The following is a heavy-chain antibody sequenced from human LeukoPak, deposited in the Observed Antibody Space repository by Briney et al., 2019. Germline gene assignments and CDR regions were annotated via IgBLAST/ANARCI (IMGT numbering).Heavy chain of an antibody. J-gene: IGHJ5*02. CDR3: ARASITMVRGVTSNWFDP. D-gene: IGHD3-10*01. CDR2: IYYSGST. Sequence: SQTLSLTCTVSGGSISSGDYYWSWIRQPPGKGLEWIGYIYYSGSTYYNPSLKSRVTISVDTSKNQFSLKLSSVTAADTAVYYCARASITMVRGVTSNWFDPWGQGTLVTVSS. CDR1: GGSISSGDYY. V-gene: IGHV4-30-4*01.